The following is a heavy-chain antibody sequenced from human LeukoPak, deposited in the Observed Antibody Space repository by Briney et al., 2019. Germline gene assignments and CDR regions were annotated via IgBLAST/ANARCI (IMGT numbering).Heavy chain of an antibody. CDR2: IYHSGST. CDR1: GYSISSGYY. D-gene: IGHD3-3*01. CDR3: ARRDTYYDFWSGYHNWFDP. Sequence: SETLSLTCAVSGYSISSGYYWGWIRPPPGKGLEWIGSIYHSGSTYYNPSLKSRVTISVDTSKNQFSLKLSFVTAADTAVYYCARRDTYYDFWSGYHNWFDPWGQGTLVTVSS. J-gene: IGHJ5*02. V-gene: IGHV4-38-2*01.